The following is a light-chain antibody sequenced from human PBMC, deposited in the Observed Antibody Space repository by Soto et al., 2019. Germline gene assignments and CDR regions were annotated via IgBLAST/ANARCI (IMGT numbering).Light chain of an antibody. CDR1: QSVSSN. CDR2: GAS. CDR3: QQYNRWPRT. Sequence: EIVMTQSPVTLSVSPGERATLSCRASQSVSSNLAWYQQKPGQAPRLLINGASSRAIGIPVRFSGSGSGREFTRTISSLQSEDSAVYYCQQYNRWPRTFGQGTKVEIK. J-gene: IGKJ2*01. V-gene: IGKV3-15*01.